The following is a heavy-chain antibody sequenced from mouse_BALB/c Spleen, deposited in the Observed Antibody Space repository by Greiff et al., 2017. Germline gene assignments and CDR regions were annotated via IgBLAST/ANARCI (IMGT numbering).Heavy chain of an antibody. Sequence: EVQLQQSGAELVKPGASVKLSCTASGFNIKDTYMHWVKQRPEQGLEWIGRIDPANGNTKYDPKFQGKATITADTSSNTAYLQLSSLTSEDTAVYYCARGLLRLPFDYWGQGTTLTVSS. J-gene: IGHJ2*01. V-gene: IGHV14-3*02. D-gene: IGHD1-2*01. CDR3: ARGLLRLPFDY. CDR2: IDPANGNT. CDR1: GFNIKDTY.